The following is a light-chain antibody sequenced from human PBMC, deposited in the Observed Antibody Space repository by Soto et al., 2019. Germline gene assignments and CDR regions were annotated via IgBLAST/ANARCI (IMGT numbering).Light chain of an antibody. V-gene: IGKV3-11*01. J-gene: IGKJ3*01. Sequence: EVVLTQSPATLSLSPGERATLSCRASQSVSNYLAWYQQKPGQAPRLLIYDASNRATGIPVRFSGSGSGTDFNLTISSLEPEDVAVYYCHQRTNWIFTFGPGTRVDIK. CDR2: DAS. CDR3: HQRTNWIFT. CDR1: QSVSNY.